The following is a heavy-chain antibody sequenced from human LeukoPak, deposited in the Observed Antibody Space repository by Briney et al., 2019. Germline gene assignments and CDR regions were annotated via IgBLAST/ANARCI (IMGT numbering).Heavy chain of an antibody. CDR2: INHSGST. CDR1: GGSFSGYY. CDR3: ARGPAMVRGARGTYYYGMDV. Sequence: SETLSLTCAVYGGSFSGYYWSWIRQPPGKGLEWIGEINHSGSTNYNPSLKSRVTISVDTSKNQFSLKLSSVTAADTAVYYCARGPAMVRGARGTYYYGMDVWGQGTTVTVSS. D-gene: IGHD3-10*01. J-gene: IGHJ6*02. V-gene: IGHV4-34*01.